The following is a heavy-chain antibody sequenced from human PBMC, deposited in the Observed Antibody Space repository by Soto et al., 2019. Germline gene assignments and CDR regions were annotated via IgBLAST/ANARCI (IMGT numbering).Heavy chain of an antibody. D-gene: IGHD3-10*01. V-gene: IGHV4-59*01. CDR1: GGSISSYY. Sequence: QVQLQESGPGLVKPSETLSLTCTVSGGSISSYYWSWIRQPPGEELEWFGFIYYSGSTNYNPSLKGRVTISVDTSKNQLSLKLSSVTAADTAVYYCARGGYGSGSYYMAGWGQGTLVTVSS. CDR2: IYYSGST. J-gene: IGHJ4*02. CDR3: ARGGYGSGSYYMAG.